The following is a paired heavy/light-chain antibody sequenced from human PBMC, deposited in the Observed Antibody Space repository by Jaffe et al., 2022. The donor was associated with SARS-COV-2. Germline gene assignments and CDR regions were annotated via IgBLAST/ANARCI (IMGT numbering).Heavy chain of an antibody. Sequence: QVHLQQSGPGLVKPSETLSLTCTVSGASVSSYYWSWMRQPPGKGLEWIGYIYHSGDTSQNPSLKSRVTLSIDTSKNQFSLKMNSVTAADTAVYYCARTTREPGPWGQGTLVTVSS. J-gene: IGHJ5*02. CDR1: GASVSSYY. D-gene: IGHD1-1*01. CDR3: ARTTREPGP. V-gene: IGHV4-59*02. CDR2: IYHSGDT.
Light chain of an antibody. CDR2: RVS. CDR3: MQGTHWPFT. J-gene: IGKJ4*01. CDR1: QGLVYSDGNTY. Sequence: DVVMTQSPLSLPVTLGQPASISCRSSQGLVYSDGNTYLNWFQQRPGQSPRRLIYRVSNRDSGVPDRFSGSGSGTDFTLQISRVEAEDVGVYYCMQGTHWPFTFGGGTKVEIK. V-gene: IGKV2-30*01.